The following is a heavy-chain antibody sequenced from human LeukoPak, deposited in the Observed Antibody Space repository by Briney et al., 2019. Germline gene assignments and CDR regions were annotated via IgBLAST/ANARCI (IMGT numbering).Heavy chain of an antibody. CDR2: TYYRSKWYN. CDR1: GDSVSSSTAA. Sequence: SQTLSLTCAISGDSVSSSTAAWNWIRQSPSRGLEGLGRTYYRSKWYNDYAVSVKGRISINLDTSKNQFSLQLNSVTPEDTAVYYCARDRSWLFDYWGQGTLVTVSS. V-gene: IGHV6-1*01. D-gene: IGHD6-13*01. CDR3: ARDRSWLFDY. J-gene: IGHJ4*02.